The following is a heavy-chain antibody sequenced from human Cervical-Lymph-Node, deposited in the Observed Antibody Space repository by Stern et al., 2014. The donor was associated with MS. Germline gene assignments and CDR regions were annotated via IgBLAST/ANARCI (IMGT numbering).Heavy chain of an antibody. CDR3: ARDGYSSGQNWFDP. V-gene: IGHV3-33*01. J-gene: IGHJ5*02. CDR1: GFTFSSYG. Sequence: QVQLVQSGGGVVQPGRSLRLSCAASGFTFSSYGMHWVRQAPGKGLEWVAVIWYDGSNKYYADSVKGRFTISRDNSKNTLYLQMNSLRAEDTAVYYCARDGYSSGQNWFDPWGQGTLVTVSS. CDR2: IWYDGSNK. D-gene: IGHD6-19*01.